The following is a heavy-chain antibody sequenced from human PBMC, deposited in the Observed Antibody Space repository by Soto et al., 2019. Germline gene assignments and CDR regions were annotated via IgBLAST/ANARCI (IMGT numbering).Heavy chain of an antibody. D-gene: IGHD3-22*01. V-gene: IGHV3-74*01. J-gene: IGHJ4*02. CDR3: ARQRLDYYDSDSYLDY. Sequence: EVQLVESGGGLVQPGGSLRLSCVASGFTFSIHWMRWVRQAPGKGLVWVSHINSDGSSTTYADSVKGRFTISRDNANNTLYLQMNSLRAEDTAVYYCARQRLDYYDSDSYLDYWGQGTLVTVSS. CDR2: INSDGSST. CDR1: GFTFSIHW.